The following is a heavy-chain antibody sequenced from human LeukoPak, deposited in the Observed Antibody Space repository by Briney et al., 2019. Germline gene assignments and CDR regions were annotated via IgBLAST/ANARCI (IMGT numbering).Heavy chain of an antibody. CDR3: ARDPSVNNAIGYNWFDH. J-gene: IGHJ5*02. D-gene: IGHD2/OR15-2a*01. Sequence: GSLRLSCAASGFGFSSHWMHWVRQAPGKGLVWVSRSNSDGSVRNYADSVEGRFIISRDNAKNTLYLQINNLGVEDTAVYFCARDPSVNNAIGYNWFDHWGQGALVTVSS. V-gene: IGHV3-74*01. CDR1: GFGFSSHW. CDR2: SNSDGSVR.